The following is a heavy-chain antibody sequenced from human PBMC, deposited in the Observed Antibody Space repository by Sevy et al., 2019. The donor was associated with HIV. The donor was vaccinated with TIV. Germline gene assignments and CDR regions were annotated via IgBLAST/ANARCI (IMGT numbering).Heavy chain of an antibody. CDR1: GFTFSSNA. CDR3: ARGVATTYYYHYGMDV. CDR2: IWYDESNK. Sequence: GGYLRLSCTASGFTFSSNAMYWVRQAPGKGLEWVAVIWYDESNKYHADSVKDRFTISRDNSKNMLYLQMNSLRAEDTAVYASARGVATTYYYHYGMDVWGQGTTVTVSS. V-gene: IGHV3-33*01. D-gene: IGHD5-12*01. J-gene: IGHJ6*02.